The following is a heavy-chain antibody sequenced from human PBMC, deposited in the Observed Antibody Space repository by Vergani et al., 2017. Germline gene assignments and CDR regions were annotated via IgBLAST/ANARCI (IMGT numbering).Heavy chain of an antibody. J-gene: IGHJ4*02. CDR1: GYSFTSYW. CDR3: ARQGGIMITFGEFDY. D-gene: IGHD3-16*01. V-gene: IGHV5-10-1*01. Sequence: VQLVQSGAEVKKPGASVKVSCKASGYSFTSYWISWVRQMPGKGLEWMGRIDPSDSYTNYSPFFQGHVTISADKSISTAYLQWSSLKASDTAMYYCARQGGIMITFGEFDYWGQGTLVTVSS. CDR2: IDPSDSYT.